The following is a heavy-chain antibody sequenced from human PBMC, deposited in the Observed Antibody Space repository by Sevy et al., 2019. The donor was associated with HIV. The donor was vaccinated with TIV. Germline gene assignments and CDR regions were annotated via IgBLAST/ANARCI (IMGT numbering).Heavy chain of an antibody. J-gene: IGHJ6*02. CDR2: ISAFNGNT. Sequence: ASVKVSCKASGYTFTSYGISWVRQAPGQGLEWMGWISAFNGNTNYAQKLQGRVTMTTDTSTSSADMELRSLRSDDTVVYYCARDVGFYYDILTGYRPPYYYYGMDVWGQGTTVTVSS. CDR3: ARDVGFYYDILTGYRPPYYYYGMDV. CDR1: GYTFTSYG. V-gene: IGHV1-18*01. D-gene: IGHD3-9*01.